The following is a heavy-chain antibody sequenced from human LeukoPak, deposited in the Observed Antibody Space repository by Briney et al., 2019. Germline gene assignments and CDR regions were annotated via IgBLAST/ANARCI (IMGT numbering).Heavy chain of an antibody. CDR3: ARIGYSSSCFDY. CDR1: GGSISSSSYY. J-gene: IGHJ4*02. V-gene: IGHV4-39*01. CDR2: IYYSGST. Sequence: PSETLSLTCTVSGGSISSSSYYWGWIRQPPGKGLEWIGSIYYSGSTYYNPSLKSRVTISVDTSKNQFSLKLSSVTAADTAVYYCARIGYSSSCFDYWGQGTPVTVSS. D-gene: IGHD2-2*01.